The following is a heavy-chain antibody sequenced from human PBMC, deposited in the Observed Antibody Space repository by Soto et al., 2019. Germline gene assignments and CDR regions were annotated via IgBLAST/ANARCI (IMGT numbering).Heavy chain of an antibody. Sequence: ASVKVSCKASGYTFTSYAMHWVLQAPGQRLEWMGWINAGNGNTKYSQKFQGRVTITRDTSASTAYMELSSLRSEDTAVYYCARDREDGYNLNFDYWGQGTLVTVSS. D-gene: IGHD5-12*01. CDR3: ARDREDGYNLNFDY. CDR2: INAGNGNT. CDR1: GYTFTSYA. J-gene: IGHJ4*02. V-gene: IGHV1-3*01.